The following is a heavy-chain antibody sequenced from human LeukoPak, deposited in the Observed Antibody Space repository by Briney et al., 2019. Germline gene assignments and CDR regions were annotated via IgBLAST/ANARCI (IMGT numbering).Heavy chain of an antibody. Sequence: GGSLRLSCAASGFTFSSSAMSWVRQAPGKGLEWVSAISNNGGYTYYADSVQGRFTISRDNSKNTVFLQMNNLRAEDTAVYYCATAGGSSGSYPLIYWGQGILVTVSS. CDR2: ISNNGGYT. CDR3: ATAGGSSGSYPLIY. J-gene: IGHJ4*02. D-gene: IGHD3-22*01. V-gene: IGHV3-23*01. CDR1: GFTFSSSA.